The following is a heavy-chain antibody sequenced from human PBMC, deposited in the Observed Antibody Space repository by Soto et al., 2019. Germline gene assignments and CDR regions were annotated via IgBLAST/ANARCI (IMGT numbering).Heavy chain of an antibody. CDR1: GFTFSSYG. CDR3: ARDPDSIGNGQFDY. V-gene: IGHV3-33*01. D-gene: IGHD2-15*01. J-gene: IGHJ4*02. CDR2: IWYDGSNK. Sequence: GGSLRLSCAASGFTFSSYGMHWVRQAPGKGLEWVAVIWYDGSNKDYADSVKGRFTISRDNPKNTLYLQMNNLRAEDTAVYYCARDPDSIGNGQFDYWGQGSLVTVSS.